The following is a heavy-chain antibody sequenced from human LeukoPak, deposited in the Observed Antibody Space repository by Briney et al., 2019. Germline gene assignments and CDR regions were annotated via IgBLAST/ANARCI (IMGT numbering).Heavy chain of an antibody. Sequence: GGSLRLSCAASGFTFSSHWMSWVRQAPGKGLEWVANIKQDGSEKYYVDSVKGRFTISRDNAKNSLYLQMNSLRDEDMAVYYCVSEGNYASGFEYWGQGTLVTVSS. CDR2: IKQDGSEK. D-gene: IGHD1-7*01. CDR1: GFTFSSHW. J-gene: IGHJ4*02. V-gene: IGHV3-7*01. CDR3: VSEGNYASGFEY.